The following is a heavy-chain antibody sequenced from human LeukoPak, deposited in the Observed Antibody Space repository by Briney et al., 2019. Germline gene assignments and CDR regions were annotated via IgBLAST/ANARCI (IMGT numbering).Heavy chain of an antibody. CDR2: IYTSGST. CDR3: ARGPYYDFWSGYPFFDY. V-gene: IGHV4-61*02. Sequence: SQTLSLTCTVSGGSISRGNYYWYWIRQPAGKGLEWIGRIYTSGSTNYNPSLKSRVTMSVDTSKNQFSLNLSSVTAADTAVYYCARGPYYDFWSGYPFFDYWGQGTLVTVSS. D-gene: IGHD3-3*01. CDR1: GGSISRGNYY. J-gene: IGHJ4*02.